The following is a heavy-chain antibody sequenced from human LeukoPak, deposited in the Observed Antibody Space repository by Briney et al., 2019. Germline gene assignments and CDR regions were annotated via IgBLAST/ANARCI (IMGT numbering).Heavy chain of an antibody. CDR2: ISWNSGSI. CDR3: AKDSQWELGVNWFDP. V-gene: IGHV3-9*01. Sequence: GGSLRLFCAASGFTFDDYAMHWVRQAPGKGLEWVSGISWNSGSIGYADSVKGRFTISRDNAKNSLYLQMNSLRAEDTALYYCAKDSQWELGVNWFDPWGQGTLVTVSS. D-gene: IGHD1-26*01. J-gene: IGHJ5*02. CDR1: GFTFDDYA.